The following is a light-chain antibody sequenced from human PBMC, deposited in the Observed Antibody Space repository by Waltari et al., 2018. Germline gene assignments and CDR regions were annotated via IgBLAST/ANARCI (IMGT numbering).Light chain of an antibody. Sequence: EIVMTQSPATLSVSPGEGATLSCRASQSVSSNLAWYQQKPGQAPRPLIYGAFNRDTGIPARFSGSGSGTEFTLTISRLQSEDFAVYYCQQYNNWPPWTLGQGTKVEIK. CDR1: QSVSSN. V-gene: IGKV3-15*01. CDR2: GAF. J-gene: IGKJ1*01. CDR3: QQYNNWPPWT.